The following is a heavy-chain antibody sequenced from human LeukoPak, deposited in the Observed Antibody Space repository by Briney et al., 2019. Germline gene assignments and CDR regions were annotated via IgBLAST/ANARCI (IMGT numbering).Heavy chain of an antibody. Sequence: PSETLSLTCAVYGGSFSGYYWSWIRQPPGKGLEWIGEINHSGSTNYNPSLKSRVTISVDTSKNQFSLKLSSVTAADTAVYYCARGVHLYGDYVDYYGMDVWGQGTTVTVSS. CDR2: INHSGST. CDR3: ARGVHLYGDYVDYYGMDV. J-gene: IGHJ6*02. CDR1: GGSFSGYY. V-gene: IGHV4-34*01. D-gene: IGHD4-17*01.